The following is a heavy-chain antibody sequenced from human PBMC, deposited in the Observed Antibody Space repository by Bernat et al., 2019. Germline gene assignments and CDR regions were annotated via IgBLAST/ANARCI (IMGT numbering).Heavy chain of an antibody. CDR3: ARELMYDYIWGSYRDNWFDP. V-gene: IGHV4-59*01. Sequence: QAQLQESGPGLVKPSETLSLTCTVSGGSISSYYWSWIRQPPGKGLEWIGYIYYSGSTNYNPSLKSRVTISVDTSKNQFSLKLSSVTAADTAVYYCARELMYDYIWGSYRDNWFDPWGQGTLVTVSS. J-gene: IGHJ5*02. D-gene: IGHD3-16*02. CDR1: GGSISSYY. CDR2: IYYSGST.